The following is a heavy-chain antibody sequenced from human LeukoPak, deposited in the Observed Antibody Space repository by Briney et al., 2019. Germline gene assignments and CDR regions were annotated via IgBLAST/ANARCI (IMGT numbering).Heavy chain of an antibody. V-gene: IGHV3-23*01. D-gene: IGHD2-2*01. J-gene: IGHJ4*02. Sequence: PGGSLRLSCAASGFTFSSYAMSWVRQAPGKGLEWVSAISGSGGSTYYADSVKGRFTISRDNSKNTLYLQMNSLRAEDTAVYYCAKVSEYCSSTSCYVVDIVATTLFDYWGQGTLVTVSS. CDR3: AKVSEYCSSTSCYVVDIVATTLFDY. CDR1: GFTFSSYA. CDR2: ISGSGGST.